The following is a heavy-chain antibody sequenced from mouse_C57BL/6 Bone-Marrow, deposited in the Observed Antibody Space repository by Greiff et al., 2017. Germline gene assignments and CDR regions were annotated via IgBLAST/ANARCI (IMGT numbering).Heavy chain of an antibody. Sequence: QVQLQQPGAELVRPGSSVKLSCKASGYTFTSYWMDWVKQRPGQGLECIGNIYPSDSETHYNQKFKDKATLTVDKSSSTAYMQLSSLTSEDSAVYYCARRRAYYSNYDAMDYWGQGTSVTVSA. CDR1: GYTFTSYW. J-gene: IGHJ4*01. V-gene: IGHV1-61*01. CDR2: IYPSDSET. D-gene: IGHD2-5*01. CDR3: ARRRAYYSNYDAMDY.